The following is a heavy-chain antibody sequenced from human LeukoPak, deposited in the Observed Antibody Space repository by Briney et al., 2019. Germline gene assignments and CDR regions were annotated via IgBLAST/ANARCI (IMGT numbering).Heavy chain of an antibody. J-gene: IGHJ4*02. Sequence: SETLSLTCIVSGGSISSYYWSWIRQPPGKGLEWIGSIYYSGSANHNPSLKSRVTMSRDTSKNQSSLKLTSVTAADTAVYYCAKAGGVKTVALDLDYWGQGTLVTVSS. CDR1: GGSISSYY. CDR3: AKAGGVKTVALDLDY. D-gene: IGHD6-19*01. CDR2: IYYSGSA. V-gene: IGHV4-59*01.